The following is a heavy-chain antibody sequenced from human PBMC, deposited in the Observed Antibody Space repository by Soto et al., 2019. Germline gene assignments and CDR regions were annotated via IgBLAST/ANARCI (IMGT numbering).Heavy chain of an antibody. CDR2: IRNKANSYAT. V-gene: IGHV3-73*02. CDR3: MTHSTSRDDFDY. D-gene: IGHD6-6*01. CDR1: GFTFSGSS. J-gene: IGHJ4*02. Sequence: EVQLVESGGGLVQPGGSLKLSCAASGFTFSGSSIHWVRQASGKGLEWVGRIRNKANSYATAYAASVKGRFTISRDDSKNTAYLQMNSLKTEDTAVYYCMTHSTSRDDFDYWGQGTLVTVSS.